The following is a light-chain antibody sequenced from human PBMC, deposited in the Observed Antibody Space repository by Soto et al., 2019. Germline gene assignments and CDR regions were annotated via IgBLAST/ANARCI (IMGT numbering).Light chain of an antibody. V-gene: IGLV1-40*01. CDR3: QSYDSSLSVV. CDR1: SSNIGAGYD. J-gene: IGLJ2*01. CDR2: GNS. Sequence: QYVLTQPPSVSGAPGQRVTISCTGSSSNIGAGYDVHWYQQLPGTAPKLLIYGNSNRPSGVPDRFSGSKSGTSASLAITKRQAEDEADYYCQSYDSSLSVVFGGGTKVTVL.